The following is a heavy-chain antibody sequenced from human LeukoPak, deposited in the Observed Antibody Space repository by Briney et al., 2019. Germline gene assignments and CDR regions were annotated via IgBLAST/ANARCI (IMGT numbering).Heavy chain of an antibody. CDR1: GGSISSNY. D-gene: IGHD2-15*01. CDR2: IYYSGST. CDR3: ASFGRYCSGGSCYQKTFDY. J-gene: IGHJ4*02. V-gene: IGHV4-59*08. Sequence: PSETLSLTCTVSGGSISSNYWSWIRQPPGKGLEWIGHIYYSGSTNYNPSLKSRVTMSVDTSKNQFSLKLSSVTAADTAVYYCASFGRYCSGGSCYQKTFDYWGQGTLVTVSS.